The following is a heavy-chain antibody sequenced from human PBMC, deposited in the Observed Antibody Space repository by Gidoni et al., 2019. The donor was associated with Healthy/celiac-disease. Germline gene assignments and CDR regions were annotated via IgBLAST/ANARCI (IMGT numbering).Heavy chain of an antibody. CDR1: GGSISSSSYY. V-gene: IGHV4-39*01. CDR2: IYYSGST. CDR3: ATPLNWNYGGYYYGMDV. D-gene: IGHD1-7*01. Sequence: GGSISSSSYYWGWIRQPPGKGLEWIGSIYYSGSTYYNPSLKSRVTISVDTSKNQFSLKLSSVTAADTAAYYCATPLNWNYGGYYYGMDVWGQGTTVTVSS. J-gene: IGHJ6*02.